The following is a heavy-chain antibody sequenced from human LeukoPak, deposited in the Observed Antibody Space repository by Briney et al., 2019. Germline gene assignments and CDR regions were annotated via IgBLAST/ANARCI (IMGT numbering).Heavy chain of an antibody. V-gene: IGHV1-3*01. CDR2: INAGNGNT. D-gene: IGHD1-1*01. CDR3: ARDRDDYYFDY. Sequence: GASVKVSCKTSGYTFDNYAINWVRQAPGQGLEWMGWINAGNGNTKYSQKFQGRVTITRDTSASTAYMELSSLRSEDTAVYYCARDRDDYYFDYWGQGTLVTVSS. CDR1: GYTFDNYA. J-gene: IGHJ4*02.